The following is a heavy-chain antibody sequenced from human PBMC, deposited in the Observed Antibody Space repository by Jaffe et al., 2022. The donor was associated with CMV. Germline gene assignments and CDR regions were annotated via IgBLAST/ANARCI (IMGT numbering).Heavy chain of an antibody. CDR2: IYYSGST. V-gene: IGHV4-39*01. D-gene: IGHD5-12*01. CDR1: GGSISSSSYY. J-gene: IGHJ4*02. CDR3: ARRLYSGYDSD. Sequence: QLQLQESGPGLVKPSETLSLTCTVSGGSISSSSYYWGWIRQPPGKGLEWIGSIYYSGSTYYNPSLKSRVTISVDTSKNQFSLKLSSVTAADTAVYYCARRLYSGYDSDWGQGTLVTVSS.